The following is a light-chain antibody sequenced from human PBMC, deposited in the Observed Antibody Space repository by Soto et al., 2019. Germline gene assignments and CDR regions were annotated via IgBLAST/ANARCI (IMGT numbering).Light chain of an antibody. CDR1: QSVASSY. CDR2: GAS. V-gene: IGKV3-20*01. J-gene: IGKJ3*01. CDR3: HQYAWSPLT. Sequence: EIVLTQSPGTLSLSPGDRATLSCRASQSVASSYLAWYQQKPGQAPRLLIYGASIRATGIPDRFSGSGSGTDFTLTISRLEPEDFAVYYCHQYAWSPLTFGPGTQVDI.